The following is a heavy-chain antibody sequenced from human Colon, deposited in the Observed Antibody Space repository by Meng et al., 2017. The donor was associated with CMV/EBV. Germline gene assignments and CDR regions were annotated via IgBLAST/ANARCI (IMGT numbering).Heavy chain of an antibody. CDR2: ISAYNGNT. CDR3: ARVVVVPAAILRSWFDP. V-gene: IGHV1-18*01. D-gene: IGHD2-2*02. Sequence: ASVKVSCKASGYTFTSYGISWVRQAPGQGLEWMGWISAYNGNTNYAQKLQGRVTMNTDTSTSTAYMELRSLRSDDTAVYYCARVVVVPAAILRSWFDPWGQGTLVTVSS. CDR1: GYTFTSYG. J-gene: IGHJ5*02.